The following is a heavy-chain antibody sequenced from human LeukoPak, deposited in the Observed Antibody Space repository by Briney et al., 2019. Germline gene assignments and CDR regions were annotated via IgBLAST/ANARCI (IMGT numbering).Heavy chain of an antibody. V-gene: IGHV1-69*06. CDR1: GGTFSSYA. CDR3: ARSGMRHYYDSSGYYQFDY. Sequence: SVKVSCKASGGTFSSYAISWVRQAPGQGLEWMGGIIPIFGTANYAQKFQGRVTITADKSTSTAYMELSSLRSEDTAVYYCARSGMRHYYDSSGYYQFDYWGQGTLVTVSS. CDR2: IIPIFGTA. J-gene: IGHJ4*02. D-gene: IGHD3-22*01.